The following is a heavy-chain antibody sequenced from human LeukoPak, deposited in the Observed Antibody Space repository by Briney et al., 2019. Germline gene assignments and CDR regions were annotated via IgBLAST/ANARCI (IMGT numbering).Heavy chain of an antibody. J-gene: IGHJ4*02. CDR3: ARESDCSSTSCYYFDY. D-gene: IGHD2-2*01. CDR1: GGSISSSSHY. Sequence: PSETLSLTCTVSGGSISSSSHYWGWIRQPPGKGLEWIGSIYYSGITYYNPSLKSRVTISVDTSKNQFSLKLSSVTAADTAVYYCARESDCSSTSCYYFDYWGQGTLVTVSS. CDR2: IYYSGIT. V-gene: IGHV4-39*02.